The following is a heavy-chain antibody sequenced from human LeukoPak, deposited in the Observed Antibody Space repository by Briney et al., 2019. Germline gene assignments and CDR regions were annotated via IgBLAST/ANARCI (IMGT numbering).Heavy chain of an antibody. V-gene: IGHV3-64*04. Sequence: PGGSLRLSCSASGFTFSTYGMHWVRQAPGKGLESVSAIASNGGSTYYADSVKGRFTISRDNSKNTLYLQMNSLRAEDTAVYYCARDKGIAVAGPTEYFQHWGQGTLVTVSS. CDR3: ARDKGIAVAGPTEYFQH. D-gene: IGHD6-19*01. CDR2: IASNGGST. J-gene: IGHJ1*01. CDR1: GFTFSTYG.